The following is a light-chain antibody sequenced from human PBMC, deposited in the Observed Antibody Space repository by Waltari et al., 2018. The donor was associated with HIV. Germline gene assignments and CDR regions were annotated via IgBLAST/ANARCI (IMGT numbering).Light chain of an antibody. CDR3: QQTYGLPRT. CDR1: QNIVSY. J-gene: IGKJ1*01. CDR2: VAS. V-gene: IGKV1-39*01. Sequence: DIQMTQSPSSLSASLGDSVTITCRAGQNIVSYLNLYQPKSAEAPKVLIYVASSLQVGVPPRFRGSGSGTEFSLTSSDLQPDDFVTYYCQQTYGLPRTFGQGTNLEI.